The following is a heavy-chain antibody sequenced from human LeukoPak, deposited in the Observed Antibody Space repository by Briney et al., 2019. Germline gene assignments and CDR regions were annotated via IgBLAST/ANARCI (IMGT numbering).Heavy chain of an antibody. CDR2: INPNSGGT. CDR3: ARGFARIIVGPMGY. D-gene: IGHD1-26*01. J-gene: IGHJ4*02. Sequence: ASVKVSCKASGYTFTGYYMHWVRQAPGQGLEWMGWINPNSGGTNYAQKFQGRVTMTRDTSISTAYMELSRLRSGDTAVYYCARGFARIIVGPMGYWGQGTLVTVSS. CDR1: GYTFTGYY. V-gene: IGHV1-2*02.